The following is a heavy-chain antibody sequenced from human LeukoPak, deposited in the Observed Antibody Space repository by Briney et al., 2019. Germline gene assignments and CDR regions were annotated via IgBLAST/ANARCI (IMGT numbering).Heavy chain of an antibody. J-gene: IGHJ1*01. CDR1: GFTFSSYV. CDR2: ITYDGSSK. CDR3: VRGSVTYSGGYFQH. V-gene: IGHV3-30-3*01. Sequence: GGSLRLSCAASGFTFSSYVMHWVRQAPGKGLEWVALITYDGSSKYYADSVKGRFTISRDNSKNTLDLQMNTLRAEDTAVYYCVRGSVTYSGGYFQHWGQGTLVTVSS. D-gene: IGHD1-26*01.